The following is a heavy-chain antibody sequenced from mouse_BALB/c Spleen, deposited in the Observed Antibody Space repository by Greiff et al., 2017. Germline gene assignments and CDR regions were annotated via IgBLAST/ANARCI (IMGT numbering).Heavy chain of an antibody. CDR2: ISYDGSN. J-gene: IGHJ3*01. CDR3: ARRNGNYGFAY. V-gene: IGHV3-6*02. CDR1: GYSITSGYY. Sequence: EVQLQESGPGLVKPSQSLSLTCSVTGYSITSGYYWNWIRQFPGNKLEWMGYISYDGSNNYNPSLKNRISITRDTSKNQFFLKLNSVTTEDTATYYCARRNGNYGFAYWGQGTLVTVSA. D-gene: IGHD2-1*01.